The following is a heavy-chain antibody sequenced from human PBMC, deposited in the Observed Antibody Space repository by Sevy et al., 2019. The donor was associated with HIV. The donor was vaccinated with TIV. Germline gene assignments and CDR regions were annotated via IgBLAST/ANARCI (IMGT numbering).Heavy chain of an antibody. CDR1: GFSFDSYG. CDR2: ISGSGSRT. Sequence: GGSLRLSCAVSGFSFDSYGMTWVRQAPGKGLEWVSGISGSGSRTYYADSVKGRFIISRDNSKNTLDLQMNSLRSEDKAIYYWAKRGGGHYDPDEIGYYFYYYNMDVWGKGTTVTVSS. D-gene: IGHD3-22*01. CDR3: AKRGGGHYDPDEIGYYFYYYNMDV. J-gene: IGHJ6*03. V-gene: IGHV3-23*01.